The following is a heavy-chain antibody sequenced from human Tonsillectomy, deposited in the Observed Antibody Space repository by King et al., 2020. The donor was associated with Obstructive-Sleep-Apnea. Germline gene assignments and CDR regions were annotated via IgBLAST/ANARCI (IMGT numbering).Heavy chain of an antibody. CDR3: AKGGAFGFIIDY. D-gene: IGHD3-10*01. CDR1: GFTFSHYG. CDR2: IRYDGSNE. J-gene: IGHJ4*02. Sequence: VQLVESGGGVVQPGGSLRLSCEAFGFTFSHYGLHWVRQAPGKGLEWVAFIRYDGSNEYYADSVKGRFTISRDNSKNTLFLQMNSLRAEDTAVYYCAKGGAFGFIIDYWGQGTLVTVSS. V-gene: IGHV3-30*02.